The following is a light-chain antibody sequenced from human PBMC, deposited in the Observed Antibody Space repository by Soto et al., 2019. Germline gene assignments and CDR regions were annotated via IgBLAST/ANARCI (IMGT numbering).Light chain of an antibody. CDR3: LQTSSFPFT. J-gene: IGKJ4*02. CDR2: DAS. CDR1: QSISSW. Sequence: DIQMTQSPSTLSASVGDRVTITCRASQSISSWLAWYQQKPGKAPKLLIYDASSLESGVPSRFSGSGSGTEFTLTISSLQPEDFATYHCLQTSSFPFTFGGGTKVEIK. V-gene: IGKV1-5*01.